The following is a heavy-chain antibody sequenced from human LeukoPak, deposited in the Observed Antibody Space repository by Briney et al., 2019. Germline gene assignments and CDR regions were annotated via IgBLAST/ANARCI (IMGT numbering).Heavy chain of an antibody. CDR3: AGDYSTMVRVVYYGIDV. Sequence: SQTLSLTCTVSGGSLSSGGYYWSWIRQHPGKGLEWIGYIYYSGSTYYNPSLKSRVTISVDTSKNQFSLKLSSVTAADTAVYYCAGDYSTMVRVVYYGIDVWGQGTTVTVS. CDR2: IYYSGST. CDR1: GGSLSSGGYY. J-gene: IGHJ6*02. D-gene: IGHD3-10*01. V-gene: IGHV4-31*03.